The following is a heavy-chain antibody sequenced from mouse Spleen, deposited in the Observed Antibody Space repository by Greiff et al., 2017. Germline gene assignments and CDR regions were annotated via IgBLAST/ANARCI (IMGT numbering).Heavy chain of an antibody. CDR3: ARQGLRYPYYYAMDD. CDR1: GFTFSSYT. V-gene: IGHV5-9*01. CDR2: ISGGGGNT. J-gene: IGHJ4*01. Sequence: EVMLVESGGGLVKPGGSLKLSCAASGFTFSSYTMSWVRQTPEKRLEWVATISGGGGNTYYPDSVKGRFTISRDNAKNTLYLQMSSLRSEDTALYYCARQGLRYPYYYAMDDWGQGTSVTVSS. D-gene: IGHD1-1*01.